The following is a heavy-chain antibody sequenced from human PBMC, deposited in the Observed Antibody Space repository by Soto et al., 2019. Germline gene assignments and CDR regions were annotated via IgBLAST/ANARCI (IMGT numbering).Heavy chain of an antibody. Sequence: SETLSLTCTVSGGSISSYYWSWIRQPPGKGLEWIGYIYYSGSTNYNPSLKSRVTISVDTSKNQFSLKLSSVTAADTAVYYCARSNYGDYVAEGLDYGMNVWGQGTTVTVYS. J-gene: IGHJ6*02. CDR2: IYYSGST. D-gene: IGHD4-17*01. CDR1: GGSISSYY. CDR3: ARSNYGDYVAEGLDYGMNV. V-gene: IGHV4-59*01.